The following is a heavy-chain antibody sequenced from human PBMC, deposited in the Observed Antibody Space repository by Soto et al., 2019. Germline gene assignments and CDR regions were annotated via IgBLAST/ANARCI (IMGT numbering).Heavy chain of an antibody. V-gene: IGHV1-24*01. CDR3: ASSRGDYYYYYMDV. J-gene: IGHJ6*03. CDR2: FDPEDGET. Sequence: ASVKVSCKVSGYALTELSMHWVRQAPGKGLEWMGGFDPEDGETIYAQKFQGRVTMTEDTSTDTAYMELSSLRSEDTAVYYCASSRGDYYYYYMDVWGKGTTVTVSS. D-gene: IGHD6-19*01. CDR1: GYALTELS.